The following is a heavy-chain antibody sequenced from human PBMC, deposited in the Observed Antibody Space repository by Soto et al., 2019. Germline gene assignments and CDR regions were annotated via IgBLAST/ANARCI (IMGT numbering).Heavy chain of an antibody. CDR1: GFTFSSYS. CDR3: ARSGPDLFFDY. V-gene: IGHV3-21*01. D-gene: IGHD3-3*01. CDR2: ISSSSSYI. J-gene: IGHJ4*02. Sequence: GGSLSLSCASSGFTFSSYSMNWVRQAPGKGLEWVSSISSSSSYIYYADSVKGRFTISRDNAKNSLYLQMNSLRAEDTAVYYCARSGPDLFFDYWGQGTLVTVSS.